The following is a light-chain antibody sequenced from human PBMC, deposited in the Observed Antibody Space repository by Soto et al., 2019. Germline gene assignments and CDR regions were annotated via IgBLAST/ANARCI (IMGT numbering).Light chain of an antibody. Sequence: IVLTQSPGTLSLSPGEGATLSCRASQSVSGTCLAWYQQKPGQAPRLLIYGASTRATGIPDRFSGSGSGTDFTLTISRLEPEDFAVYFCQQYGRSPLYSFGQGTKLEIK. CDR2: GAS. J-gene: IGKJ2*03. CDR3: QQYGRSPLYS. CDR1: QSVSGTC. V-gene: IGKV3-20*01.